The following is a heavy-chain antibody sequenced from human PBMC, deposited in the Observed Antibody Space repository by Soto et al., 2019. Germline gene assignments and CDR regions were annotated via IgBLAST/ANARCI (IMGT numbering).Heavy chain of an antibody. V-gene: IGHV4-59*08. J-gene: IGHJ4*02. CDR2: IYSSGST. CDR1: GGSISNSY. Sequence: SETLSLTCTVSGGSISNSYWSWIRQSPGKGLEWIGYIYSSGSTYYNPSLKSRVTISVDRSKNQFSLKLSSVTAADTAVYYCARHFSVDYFDYWGQGALVTVSS. CDR3: ARHFSVDYFDY.